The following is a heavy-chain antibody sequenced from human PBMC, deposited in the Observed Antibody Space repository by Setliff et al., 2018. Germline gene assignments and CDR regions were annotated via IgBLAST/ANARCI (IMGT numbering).Heavy chain of an antibody. J-gene: IGHJ3*01. CDR1: GFTFSDYY. CDR3: ARDRWKVIVNRGDDAFDL. D-gene: IGHD3-22*01. V-gene: IGHV3-11*04. CDR2: ISSSGSTI. Sequence: PGESLKISCAASGFTFSDYYMSWIRQAPGKGLEWVSYISSSGSTIYYADSVKGRFTISRDNAKNSLDLQMNNLRDEDTAVYYCARDRWKVIVNRGDDAFDLWGQGTMVTVSS.